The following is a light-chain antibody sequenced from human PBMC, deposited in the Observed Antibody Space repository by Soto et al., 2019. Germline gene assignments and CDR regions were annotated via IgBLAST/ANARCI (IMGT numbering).Light chain of an antibody. CDR2: DAS. CDR1: QTISMW. Sequence: DIQLTQSPSTLSASVGDRVTITCRASQTISMWLAWFQQRPGKAPKLLIYDASSLEGGVPSRFSGSGSGTDFTLTISSLQPGDFATYYCQQYESYPWTFGQGTKVEVK. V-gene: IGKV1-5*01. CDR3: QQYESYPWT. J-gene: IGKJ1*01.